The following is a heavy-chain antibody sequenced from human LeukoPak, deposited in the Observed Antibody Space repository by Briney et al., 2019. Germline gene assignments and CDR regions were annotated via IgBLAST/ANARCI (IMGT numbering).Heavy chain of an antibody. CDR3: TRYRLPRLSYYDILTGYQAQSPFDY. CDR1: GFTFSSYS. Sequence: GGSLRLSCVASGFTFSSYSMNWVRQAPGKGLEWVGFIRSKAYGGTTEYAASVKGRFTISRDDSKSIAYLQMNSLKTEDTAVYYCTRYRLPRLSYYDILTGYQAQSPFDYWGQGTLVTVSS. CDR2: IRSKAYGGTT. J-gene: IGHJ4*02. D-gene: IGHD3-9*01. V-gene: IGHV3-49*04.